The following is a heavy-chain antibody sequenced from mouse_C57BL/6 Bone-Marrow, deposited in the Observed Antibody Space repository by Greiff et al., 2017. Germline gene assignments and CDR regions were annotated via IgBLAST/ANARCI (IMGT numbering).Heavy chain of an antibody. CDR2: IDPSDSYT. J-gene: IGHJ3*01. D-gene: IGHD2-4*01. CDR1: GYTFTSYW. CDR3: GLDYDERFAY. V-gene: IGHV1-50*01. Sequence: QVQLQQSGAELVKPGASVKLSCKASGYTFTSYWMPWVQQRPGQGLEWIGEIDPSDSYTNYNQKFKGKATLTVDTSSSTAYMQLSSLTSEDAAVYYCGLDYDERFAYWGQGTLVTVSA.